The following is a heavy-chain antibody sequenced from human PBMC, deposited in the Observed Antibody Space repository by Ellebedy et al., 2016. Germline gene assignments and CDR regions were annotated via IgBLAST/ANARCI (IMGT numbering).Heavy chain of an antibody. D-gene: IGHD1-26*01. V-gene: IGHV3-48*04. J-gene: IGHJ3*01. Sequence: GESLKISXAASGFTFSPYSMNWVRQAPGKGLEWVSYISSSKSTIDYADSVKGRFTISKDSAKNTLYLQMDSLRAEDTAIYYCVRDRGAPDAFDLWGHGTMVTVSS. CDR2: ISSSKSTI. CDR3: VRDRGAPDAFDL. CDR1: GFTFSPYS.